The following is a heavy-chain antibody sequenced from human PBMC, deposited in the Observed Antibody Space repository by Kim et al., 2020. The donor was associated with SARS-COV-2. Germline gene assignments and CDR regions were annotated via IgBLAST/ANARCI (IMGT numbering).Heavy chain of an antibody. CDR1: GFTFSSYS. V-gene: IGHV3-21*01. J-gene: IGHJ4*02. D-gene: IGHD3-3*01. Sequence: GGSLRLSCAASGFTFSSYSMNWVRQAPGKGLEWVSSISSSSSYIYYADSVKGRFTISRDNAKNSLYLQMNSLRAEDTAVYYCARDVTNTYYDFWSGYLDWGQGTLVTVSS. CDR3: ARDVTNTYYDFWSGYLD. CDR2: ISSSSSYI.